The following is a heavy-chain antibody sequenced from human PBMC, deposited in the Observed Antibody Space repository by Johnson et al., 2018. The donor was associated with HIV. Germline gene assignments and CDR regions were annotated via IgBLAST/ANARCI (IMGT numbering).Heavy chain of an antibody. CDR1: GFTFDDYG. Sequence: VQLVESGGGVVRPGGSLRLSCAASGFTFDDYGMTWVRQAPGKGLEWVSGIYWNGGSIGYADSVQGRFTISRDNAKNSLYLQMNSLRADDTAVYYCAKDTGSDQGRDGACDIWGQGTMVTVSS. CDR3: AKDTGSDQGRDGACDI. J-gene: IGHJ3*02. CDR2: IYWNGGSI. D-gene: IGHD2-8*02. V-gene: IGHV3-20*04.